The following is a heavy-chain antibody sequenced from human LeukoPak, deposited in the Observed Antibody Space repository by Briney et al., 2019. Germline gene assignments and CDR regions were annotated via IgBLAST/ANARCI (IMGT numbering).Heavy chain of an antibody. V-gene: IGHV3-23*01. CDR3: AKVGTRGCSSSTLFIY. Sequence: PGGSLTLSCAASGFTFRSYAMSWLRQAPGKGLEWVSAINCSGDTKYYAYSVKSRFTISRDNSNNTLYLQMNSLRPEDTAVYYCAKVGTRGCSSSTLFIYWGQGNLVTVSS. CDR2: INCSGDTK. D-gene: IGHD2-2*01. J-gene: IGHJ4*02. CDR1: GFTFRSYA.